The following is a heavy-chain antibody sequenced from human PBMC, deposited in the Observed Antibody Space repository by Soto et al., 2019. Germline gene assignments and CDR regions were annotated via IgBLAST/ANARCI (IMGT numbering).Heavy chain of an antibody. CDR3: ATVDRSVALVGWFDP. V-gene: IGHV1-69*01. D-gene: IGHD2-8*02. CDR2: IIPVSGTA. J-gene: IGHJ5*02. Sequence: QVHLEQSGAEVKKPGSSVKVCCKFSGGTFSSYVIIWVRQAPGQGLEWMGGIIPVSGTANYAQKFHGRVTISADAATNTAYMELSSVRFDDTAVYYCATVDRSVALVGWFDPWGQGTLVTVSS. CDR1: GGTFSSYV.